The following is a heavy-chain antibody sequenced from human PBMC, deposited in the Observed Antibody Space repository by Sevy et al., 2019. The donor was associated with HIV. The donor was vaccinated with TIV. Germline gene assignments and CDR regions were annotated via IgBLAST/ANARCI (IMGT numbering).Heavy chain of an antibody. CDR3: ARVLNLIAAAGSSGWSATCFDP. CDR2: TYYRSKWYN. D-gene: IGHD6-13*01. CDR1: GDSVSSNSAA. J-gene: IGHJ5*02. Sequence: KQSQTLSLTCAISGDSVSSNSAAWNWIRQSPSRGLEWLGRTYYRSKWYNDYAVSVKSRITINPDTSKNQFSLQLNSVTPEDTAVYHCARVLNLIAAAGSSGWSATCFDPWGQGTLVTVSS. V-gene: IGHV6-1*01.